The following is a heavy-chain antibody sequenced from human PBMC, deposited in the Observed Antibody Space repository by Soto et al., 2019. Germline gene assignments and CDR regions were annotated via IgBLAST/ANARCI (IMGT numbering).Heavy chain of an antibody. Sequence: SETLSLTCTVSGGSISSSTYYWGWMRQPPGKGLEWIAGFFIGGNTYYNPSLKSRVTISVDTSKNQFSLKLSSVTAADTAVYVCSRRHGLDIEAYYWGQGTLVTVSS. CDR1: GGSISSSTYY. D-gene: IGHD3-10*01. CDR2: FFIGGNT. CDR3: SRRHGLDIEAYY. V-gene: IGHV4-39*01. J-gene: IGHJ4*02.